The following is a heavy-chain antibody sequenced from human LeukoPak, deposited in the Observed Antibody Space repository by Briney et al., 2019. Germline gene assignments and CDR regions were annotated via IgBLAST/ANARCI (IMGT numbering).Heavy chain of an antibody. J-gene: IGHJ3*02. CDR2: IYYSGST. CDR3: ARDRRRSHDYGDYIWAFDI. Sequence: SETLSLTCTVSGGSISSNNYNWGWIRQPPGKGLEWIGNIYYSGSTYYNPSLKSRVTISVDTSKNQFSLRLSSVTAADTALYYCARDRRRSHDYGDYIWAFDIWGQGTMVTVSS. V-gene: IGHV4-39*07. CDR1: GGSISSNNYN. D-gene: IGHD4-17*01.